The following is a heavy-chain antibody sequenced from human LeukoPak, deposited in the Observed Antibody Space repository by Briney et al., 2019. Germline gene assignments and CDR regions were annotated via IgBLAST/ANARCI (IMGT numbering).Heavy chain of an antibody. CDR2: IKVANGDT. Sequence: ASVKVSCKTSGYSFTRHVLHWVRQAPGQGLEWMGWIKVANGDTKYSQRFQGRVTFVRDTSATTVYMDLSSQTSEDTALYYCARELTRFGELDFWGRGTLVTVSS. CDR1: GYSFTRHV. CDR3: ARELTRFGELDF. J-gene: IGHJ4*02. V-gene: IGHV1-3*01. D-gene: IGHD3-10*01.